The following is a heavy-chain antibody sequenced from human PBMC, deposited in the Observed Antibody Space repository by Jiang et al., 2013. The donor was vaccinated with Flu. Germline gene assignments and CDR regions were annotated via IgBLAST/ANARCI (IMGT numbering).Heavy chain of an antibody. CDR1: GGSISSYY. D-gene: IGHD5-24*01. CDR3: ARVEDGSALDY. Sequence: PGLVKPSETLSLTCTVSGGSISSYYWSWIRQPPGKGLEWIGYIYYSGSTNYNPSLKSRVTISVDTSKNQFSLKLSSVTAADTAVYYCARVEDGSALDYWGQGTLVTVSS. CDR2: IYYSGST. V-gene: IGHV4-59*01. J-gene: IGHJ4*02.